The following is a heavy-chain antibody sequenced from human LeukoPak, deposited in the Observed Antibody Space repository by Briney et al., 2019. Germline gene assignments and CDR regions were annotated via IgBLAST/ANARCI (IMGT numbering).Heavy chain of an antibody. V-gene: IGHV4-61*02. CDR2: IYTSGST. CDR3: ARGGSGSSEGFDY. D-gene: IGHD6-13*01. Sequence: SETLSLTCTVSGGSISSSSYYWGWIRQPAGKGLEWIGRIYTSGSTNYNPSLKSRVTMSVDTSKNQFSLKLSSVTAADTAVYYCARGGSGSSEGFDYWGQGTLVTVFS. J-gene: IGHJ4*02. CDR1: GGSISSSSYY.